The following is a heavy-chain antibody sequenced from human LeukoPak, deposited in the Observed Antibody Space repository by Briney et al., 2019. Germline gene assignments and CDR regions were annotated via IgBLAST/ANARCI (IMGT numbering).Heavy chain of an antibody. Sequence: SETLSLTCTVSGGSVSSGSYYWSWIRQPPGKGLEWIGYIYYSGSTIYNPSLKSRVTISVDTSKNQFSLKLSSVTAADTAVYYCARKRWSGYGPFDYWGQGTLVTVSS. V-gene: IGHV4-61*01. CDR3: ARKRWSGYGPFDY. CDR2: IYYSGST. CDR1: GGSVSSGSYY. D-gene: IGHD3-3*01. J-gene: IGHJ4*02.